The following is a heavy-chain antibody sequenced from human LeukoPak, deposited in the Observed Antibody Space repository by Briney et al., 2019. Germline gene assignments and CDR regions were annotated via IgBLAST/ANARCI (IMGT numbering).Heavy chain of an antibody. Sequence: SETLSLTCTVSGVSISSYYWSWIRQPPGKGLEWIGYIYYSGSTNYNPSLKSRVTISVDTSKNQFSLKLSSMTAADTAVYYCARGLAAMASYYFDYWGQGTLVTVSS. D-gene: IGHD5-18*01. CDR1: GVSISSYY. CDR3: ARGLAAMASYYFDY. J-gene: IGHJ4*02. V-gene: IGHV4-59*01. CDR2: IYYSGST.